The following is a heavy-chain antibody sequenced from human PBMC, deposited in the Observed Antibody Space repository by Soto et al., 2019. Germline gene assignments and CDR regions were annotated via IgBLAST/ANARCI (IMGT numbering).Heavy chain of an antibody. D-gene: IGHD3-16*02. Sequence: SGFTFSSYAMSWVRQAPGKGLEWVSAISGSGGSTYYADPVKGRFTISRDNSKNTLYLQMNSLRAEDTAVYYCAKDETHDYIWGSYRFDYWGQGTLVTVSS. J-gene: IGHJ4*02. V-gene: IGHV3-23*01. CDR3: AKDETHDYIWGSYRFDY. CDR1: GFTFSSYA. CDR2: ISGSGGST.